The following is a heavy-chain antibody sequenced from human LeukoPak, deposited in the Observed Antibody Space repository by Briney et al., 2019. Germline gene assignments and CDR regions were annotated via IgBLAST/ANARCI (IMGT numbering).Heavy chain of an antibody. J-gene: IGHJ4*02. CDR1: GFTFSDYW. Sequence: PGGSLRLSCAASGFTFSDYWMHWVRQVPGKGLVWVSRINTSGSSTTYADSVKGRFTISRDNAENTLYLQMDSLRAEDTGVYYCARGNHADDFWGQGTLVTVSS. CDR3: ARGNHADDF. D-gene: IGHD1-14*01. CDR2: INTSGSST. V-gene: IGHV3-74*03.